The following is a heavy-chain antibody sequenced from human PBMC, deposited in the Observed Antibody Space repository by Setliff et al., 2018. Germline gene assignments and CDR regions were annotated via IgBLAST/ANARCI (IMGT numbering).Heavy chain of an antibody. D-gene: IGHD6-13*01. Sequence: RASVKVSCKASGGTFSSYAISWVRQAPGQGLEWMGRIIPIFGTANYAQKFQGRVTITADESTSTAYMELSSLRSEDTAVYYCARVQQLGTFDYWGQGTLVTVSS. J-gene: IGHJ4*02. V-gene: IGHV1-69*13. CDR2: IIPIFGTA. CDR1: GGTFSSYA. CDR3: ARVQQLGTFDY.